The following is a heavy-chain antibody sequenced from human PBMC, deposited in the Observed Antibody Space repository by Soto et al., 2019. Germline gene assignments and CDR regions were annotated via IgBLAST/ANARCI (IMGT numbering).Heavy chain of an antibody. CDR3: VRGADDYTLLNY. CDR2: INPNSGGT. CDR1: GYTFTGYY. V-gene: IGHV1-2*04. D-gene: IGHD4-4*01. Sequence: ASVKVSCKASGYTFTGYYIHWVRQAPGQGLEWMGWINPNSGGTNYAQKFQGWVTMSKDTFIRTAYMELNRLRSDDTAVYYCVRGADDYTLLNYWGQGTLVTVSS. J-gene: IGHJ4*02.